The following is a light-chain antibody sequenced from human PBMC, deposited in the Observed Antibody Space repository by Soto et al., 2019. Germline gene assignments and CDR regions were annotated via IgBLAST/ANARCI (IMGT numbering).Light chain of an antibody. Sequence: QSALTQPASVSGSPGQSITISCTGTSSDIGSYNYVSWYQQHPGQAPKLMIYEVNIRPSGVSNRFSGSKSGNTASLTISGLQAEDEADYYCSAFTTSSTLVVFGGGTKVTVL. V-gene: IGLV2-14*01. CDR3: SAFTTSSTLVV. J-gene: IGLJ2*01. CDR2: EVN. CDR1: SSDIGSYNY.